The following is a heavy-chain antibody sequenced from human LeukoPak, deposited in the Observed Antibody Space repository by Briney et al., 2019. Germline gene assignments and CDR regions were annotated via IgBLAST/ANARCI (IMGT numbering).Heavy chain of an antibody. CDR3: TRGPGSTWYSDY. J-gene: IGHJ4*02. Sequence: GGSLRLSCAASGFTFSDYYMSWIRQAPGKGLEWVSIIYSGRDTYYSDSVRGRFTISRDNSKNTLYLQMNSLRAEDTAVYYCTRGPGSTWYSDYWGQGTLVTVSS. CDR2: IYSGRDT. D-gene: IGHD6-13*01. CDR1: GFTFSDYY. V-gene: IGHV3-66*02.